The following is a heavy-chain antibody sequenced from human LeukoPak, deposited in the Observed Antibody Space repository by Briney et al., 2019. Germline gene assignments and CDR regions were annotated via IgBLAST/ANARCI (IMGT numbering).Heavy chain of an antibody. J-gene: IGHJ4*02. CDR3: ARGGGGYYYDN. D-gene: IGHD2-15*01. CDR2: INHSGST. V-gene: IGHV4-34*01. CDR1: GGSFSGYY. Sequence: SETLSLTCAVYGGSFSGYYWSWIRQPPGKGLEWIGEINHSGSTNYNPSLKSRVTLSVDTSKNQFSLKLSSVTAADTAVYYCARGGGGYYYDNWGQGTLVTVSS.